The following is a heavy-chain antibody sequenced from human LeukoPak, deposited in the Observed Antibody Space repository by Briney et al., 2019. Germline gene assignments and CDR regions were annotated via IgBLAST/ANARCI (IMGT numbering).Heavy chain of an antibody. CDR2: IYDSGST. J-gene: IGHJ3*02. V-gene: IGHV4-59*12. CDR1: GGSISGYY. D-gene: IGHD2-21*01. CDR3: ARAVWARGTSYWMLFDI. Sequence: PSETLSLTCTVSGGSISGYYWSWIRQPPGKGLEWIGYIYDSGSTNYNPSLKSRVTISVDTSKNQFSLKLSSVTAADTAVYYCARAVWARGTSYWMLFDIWGQGTMVTVSS.